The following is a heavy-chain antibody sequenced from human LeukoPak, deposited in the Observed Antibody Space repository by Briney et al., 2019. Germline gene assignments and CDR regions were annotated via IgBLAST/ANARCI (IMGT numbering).Heavy chain of an antibody. D-gene: IGHD6-13*01. CDR2: ISWNRGYI. Sequence: PGGSLRLSCAASGFTFDDYAMHWVRQAPGKGLEWVSGISWNRGYIAYADSVKGRFTISRDNAKNSLYLQMNSLRAEDTALYYCAKANGGSAAGHLDWYFDLWGRGTLVTVSS. V-gene: IGHV3-9*01. CDR1: GFTFDDYA. J-gene: IGHJ2*01. CDR3: AKANGGSAAGHLDWYFDL.